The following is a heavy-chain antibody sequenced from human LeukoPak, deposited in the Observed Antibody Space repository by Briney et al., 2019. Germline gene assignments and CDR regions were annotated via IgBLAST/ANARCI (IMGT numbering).Heavy chain of an antibody. CDR3: ARGVVVVPAATISYYYYGMDV. J-gene: IGHJ6*02. CDR1: GYTFTSYD. CDR2: MNPNSGNT. Sequence: ASVKVSCKASGYTFTSYDINWMRQATGQGLEWMGWMNPNSGNTGYAQKFQDRVTMTRNTSINTAYMELSSLRPEDMAVYYCARGVVVVPAATISYYYYGMDVWGQGTTVTVSS. V-gene: IGHV1-8*01. D-gene: IGHD2-2*01.